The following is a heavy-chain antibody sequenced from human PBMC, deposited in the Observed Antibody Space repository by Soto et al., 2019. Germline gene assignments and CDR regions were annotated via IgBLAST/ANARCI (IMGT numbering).Heavy chain of an antibody. CDR3: ARDVGIHDAFDI. V-gene: IGHV4-59*13. J-gene: IGHJ3*02. CDR2: IYHTGNT. Sequence: QVRLHESGPGLVKPSETLSLTCTVSTDSFNDYYWSWIRQPPGKGLEWIGSIYHTGNTNYNPSLESRVSISVDTSKIPCSLSLSSVTAADTAVYYCARDVGIHDAFDIWGQGTLVTVSS. CDR1: TDSFNDYY. D-gene: IGHD5-18*01.